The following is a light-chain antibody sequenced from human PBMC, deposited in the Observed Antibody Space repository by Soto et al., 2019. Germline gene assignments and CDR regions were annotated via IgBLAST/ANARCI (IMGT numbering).Light chain of an antibody. J-gene: IGKJ1*01. V-gene: IGKV3D-7*01. CDR3: QQDYNLPRT. CDR1: QSVSSSC. CDR2: GAS. Sequence: PGARITLSCRASQSVSSSCLTWYQQKPGQAPRLLIYGASTRATSIPARFSGSGSGTDFTLAISSLQPEDFAVYYCQQDYNLPRTFGQGTKVEIK.